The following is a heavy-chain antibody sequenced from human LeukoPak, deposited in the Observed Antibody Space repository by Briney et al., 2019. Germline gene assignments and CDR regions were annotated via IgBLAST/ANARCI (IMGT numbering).Heavy chain of an antibody. CDR1: GITFSSYA. CDR2: ISYDGSNK. D-gene: IGHD2-2*01. CDR3: ARVMGRYCSSNSCYVDY. J-gene: IGHJ4*02. V-gene: IGHV3-30*04. Sequence: PGGSLRLSCAASGITFSSYAMHWVRQAPGKGLEWVAVISYDGSNKYYADSVKGRFTIPRDNSKNTLYLQMNSLRAEDTAVYYCARVMGRYCSSNSCYVDYWGQGTLVTVSS.